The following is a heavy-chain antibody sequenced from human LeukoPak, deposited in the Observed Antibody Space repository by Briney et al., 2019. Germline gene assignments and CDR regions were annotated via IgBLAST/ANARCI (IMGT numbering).Heavy chain of an antibody. CDR2: INHSGST. CDR1: GGSFSGYY. Sequence: SETLSLTCAVYGGSFSGYYWSWIRQPPGKGLEWIGEINHSGSTNYNPSLKSRVTISVDTSKNQFSPKLSSVTAADTAVYYCARLKGFTGYLTPDAFDIWGQGTMVTVSS. CDR3: ARLKGFTGYLTPDAFDI. V-gene: IGHV4-34*01. D-gene: IGHD3-9*01. J-gene: IGHJ3*02.